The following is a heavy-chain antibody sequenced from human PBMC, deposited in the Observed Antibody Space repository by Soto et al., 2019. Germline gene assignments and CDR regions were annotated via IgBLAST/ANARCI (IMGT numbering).Heavy chain of an antibody. J-gene: IGHJ3*02. V-gene: IGHV4-59*08. CDR3: ARRYGWAFDI. CDR2: IYYSGST. CDR1: GGSISSYY. D-gene: IGHD3-16*01. Sequence: SETLSLTCTVSGGSISSYYWSWIRQPPGKGLEWIGYIYYSGSTKYNPSLKSRVTISVDTSKNQFSLKLSSVTAADTAVYYCARRYGWAFDIWGQGTMVTVSS.